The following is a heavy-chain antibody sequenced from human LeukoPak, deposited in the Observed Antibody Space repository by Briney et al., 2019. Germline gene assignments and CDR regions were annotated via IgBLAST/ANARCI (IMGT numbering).Heavy chain of an antibody. J-gene: IGHJ4*02. CDR1: GFTFDDYA. CDR2: ISWNSGSI. V-gene: IGHV3-9*01. CDR3: AKSLDGVYYFDY. Sequence: PGGSLRLSCAASGFTFDDYAMHWVRQAPGKGLEWVSGISWNSGSIGYADSVKGRFTISRDNAKNSLYLQMNSLRAEDTALYYCAKSLDGVYYFDYWGQGTLVTVSS.